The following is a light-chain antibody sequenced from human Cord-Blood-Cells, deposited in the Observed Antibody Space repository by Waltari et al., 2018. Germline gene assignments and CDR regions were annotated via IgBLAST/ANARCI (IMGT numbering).Light chain of an antibody. CDR3: QQYNNGLT. CDR2: GAY. V-gene: IGKV3-15*01. CDR1: QSVSSN. J-gene: IGKJ4*01. Sequence: EIVMTQSPATLSVSPGERATLSCRASQSVSSNLAWYQQKPGQAPRLLIYGAYTRATGIPARFSGSGSGTEFTLTISSLQSEDFAVYYCQQYNNGLTFGGGTKVEIK.